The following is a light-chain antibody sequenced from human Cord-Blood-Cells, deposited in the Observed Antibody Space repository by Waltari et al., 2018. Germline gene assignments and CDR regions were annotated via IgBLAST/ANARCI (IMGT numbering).Light chain of an antibody. CDR1: QSVSSN. CDR3: QQYNNWPYT. Sequence: EIVMTQSPPTLSVSPRERPTLACTASQSVSSNLTWYQQKPGQAPRILIYGASTRATGIPARFSGSGSGTEFTLTISSLQSEDFAVYYCQQYNNWPYTFGQGTKLEIK. V-gene: IGKV3-15*01. CDR2: GAS. J-gene: IGKJ2*01.